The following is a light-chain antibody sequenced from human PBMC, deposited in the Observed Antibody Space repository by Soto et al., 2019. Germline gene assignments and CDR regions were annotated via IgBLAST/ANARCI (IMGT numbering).Light chain of an antibody. Sequence: QSVLTQPPSASGTPGQTVTISCSGRFSNIGSNFIYWYQQLPGTAPKLLIYRNNERPSGVPDRFSASKSGTSASLAISGLGAEDEDDYHCAAWDDSLSGVVFGGGTKLTVL. J-gene: IGLJ3*02. CDR2: RNN. V-gene: IGLV1-47*01. CDR1: FSNIGSNF. CDR3: AAWDDSLSGVV.